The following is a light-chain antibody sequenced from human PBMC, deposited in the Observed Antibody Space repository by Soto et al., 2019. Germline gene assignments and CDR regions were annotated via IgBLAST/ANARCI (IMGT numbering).Light chain of an antibody. CDR3: QQLNSYPIT. CDR1: QSVSSK. Sequence: TQSPATLSVSPGERATLSCRASQSVSSKLVWYQQKPGKAPKLLIYAASTLQSGVPSRFSGSGSGTEFTLTISSLQPEDFATYYCQQLNSYPITFGQGTRLEIK. J-gene: IGKJ5*01. V-gene: IGKV1-9*01. CDR2: AAS.